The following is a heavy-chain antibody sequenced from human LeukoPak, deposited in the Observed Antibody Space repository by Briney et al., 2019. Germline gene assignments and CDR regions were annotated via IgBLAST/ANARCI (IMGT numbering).Heavy chain of an antibody. D-gene: IGHD1-7*01. J-gene: IGHJ4*02. CDR2: IYPGDSDT. V-gene: IGHV5-51*01. Sequence: GESLQISCKGSGSIFTSYWIGWVRQLPGKGLEGMGIIYPGDSDTRYSPSFQGQVTISADKSLSTAYLQWSSLKASDTAMYYCARRGKTGTIDYWGQGTLVTVSS. CDR3: ARRGKTGTIDY. CDR1: GSIFTSYW.